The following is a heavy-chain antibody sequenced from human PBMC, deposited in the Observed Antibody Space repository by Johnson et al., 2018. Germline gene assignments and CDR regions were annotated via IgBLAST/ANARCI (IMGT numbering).Heavy chain of an antibody. V-gene: IGHV3-11*04. J-gene: IGHJ1*01. CDR3: ARDSGGSASL. Sequence: QVQLVESGGGLVKPGGSLRLSCAASGFTFSDYYMNWFRQAPGKGLEWVSYISSTDSPIYYADSLKGRFTVSRDNSTNSVYLQMNSLRIEDTAIYYCARDSGGSASLWSQGTLVTVSS. CDR2: ISSTDSPI. CDR1: GFTFSDYY. D-gene: IGHD3-10*01.